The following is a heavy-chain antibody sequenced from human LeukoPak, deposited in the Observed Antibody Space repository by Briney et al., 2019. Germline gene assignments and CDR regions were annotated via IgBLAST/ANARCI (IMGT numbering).Heavy chain of an antibody. CDR1: GFSLSTSGMR. D-gene: IGHD3-22*01. Sequence: SGPTLVNPTQTLTLTFTFSGFSLSTSGMRASWIRQPPGKALEWLARIDWDDDKFYSTSLKTRLTISKDTSKNQVVLTMTNMDPVDTATYYCVLNYYDSSGAFDYWGQGTLVTVSS. CDR3: VLNYYDSSGAFDY. J-gene: IGHJ4*02. V-gene: IGHV2-70*04. CDR2: IDWDDDK.